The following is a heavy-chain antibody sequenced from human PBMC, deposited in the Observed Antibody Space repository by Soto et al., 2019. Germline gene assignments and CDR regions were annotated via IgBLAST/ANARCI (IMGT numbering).Heavy chain of an antibody. Sequence: SETLSLTCTVSGGSISSGDYYWSWIRQPPGKGLEWIGYIYYSGSTYYNPSLKSRVTISVDTSKNQFSLKLSSVTAADTAVYYCASSTPNCSGGSCYSPSNNWFDPWGQGTLVTVPQ. CDR2: IYYSGST. CDR1: GGSISSGDYY. D-gene: IGHD2-15*01. V-gene: IGHV4-30-4*01. CDR3: ASSTPNCSGGSCYSPSNNWFDP. J-gene: IGHJ5*02.